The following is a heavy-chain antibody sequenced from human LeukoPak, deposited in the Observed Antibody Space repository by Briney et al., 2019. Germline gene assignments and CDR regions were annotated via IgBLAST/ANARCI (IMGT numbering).Heavy chain of an antibody. J-gene: IGHJ4*02. V-gene: IGHV3-15*01. Sequence: GGSLRLSCAASGFTFSSYGMHWVRQAPGKGLEWVGRIKSKTDGGTTDYAAPVKGRFTISRDDSKNTVYLQMNSLKTEDTAVYYCTTDWYYYDTSGYYPGLFEYWGQGTLVTVSS. CDR3: TTDWYYYDTSGYYPGLFEY. CDR1: GFTFSSYG. CDR2: IKSKTDGGTT. D-gene: IGHD3-22*01.